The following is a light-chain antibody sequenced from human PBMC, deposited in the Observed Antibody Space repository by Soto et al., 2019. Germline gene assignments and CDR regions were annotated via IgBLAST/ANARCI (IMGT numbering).Light chain of an antibody. CDR1: QFVSSY. J-gene: IGKJ5*01. V-gene: IGKV3-11*01. CDR2: DAS. CDR3: QQRSNWPPIT. Sequence: EIVLTPSPATLSLSPAERVTLSCRASQFVSSYLAWYQQKPGQAPRPLIYDASNRATGIPARFSGSGSGTDFTLTISSLEPEDFAVYYCQQRSNWPPITFGQGTRLEIK.